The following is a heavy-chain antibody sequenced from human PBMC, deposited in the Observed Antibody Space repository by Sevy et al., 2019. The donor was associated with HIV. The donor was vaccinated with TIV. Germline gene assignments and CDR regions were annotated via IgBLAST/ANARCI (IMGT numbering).Heavy chain of an antibody. CDR2: IRSDGSGK. Sequence: GGSLRLSCTASGFTFSNFGMHWVRQVPGKGLEWVTFIRSDGSGKYYAASETGRFTISRDDSKYTLHLQMDSLGAEDTAIYYCTKDLAGPGTRYFDYWGQGTLVTVSS. D-gene: IGHD6-13*01. V-gene: IGHV3-30*02. J-gene: IGHJ4*02. CDR1: GFTFSNFG. CDR3: TKDLAGPGTRYFDY.